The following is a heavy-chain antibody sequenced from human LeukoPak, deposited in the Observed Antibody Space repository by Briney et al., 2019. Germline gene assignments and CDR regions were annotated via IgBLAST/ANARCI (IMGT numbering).Heavy chain of an antibody. CDR3: ARIWMTAAFDI. CDR2: INSDGSST. CDR1: GFTFSSYW. D-gene: IGHD2-21*02. Sequence: GGSLRLSCAASGFTFSSYWMHWVRQAPGKGLVWVSRINSDGSSTSYADSVKGRFTISRDNAKNTLYLQMNSLRAEDTAVYYCARIWMTAAFDIWGQGTMVTVSS. J-gene: IGHJ3*02. V-gene: IGHV3-74*01.